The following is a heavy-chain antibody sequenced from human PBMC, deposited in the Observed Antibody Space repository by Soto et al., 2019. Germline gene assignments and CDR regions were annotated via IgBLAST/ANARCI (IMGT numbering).Heavy chain of an antibody. CDR3: ARDHGAIAAPDFDY. V-gene: IGHV1-18*01. Sequence: ASVKVSCKASGYTFTSYGISWVRQAPGRGLEWMGWISAYNGNTNYAQKLQGRVTMTTDTSTSTAYMELRSLRSDDTAVYYCARDHGAIAAPDFDYWGQGTLVTVSS. D-gene: IGHD6-13*01. J-gene: IGHJ4*02. CDR1: GYTFTSYG. CDR2: ISAYNGNT.